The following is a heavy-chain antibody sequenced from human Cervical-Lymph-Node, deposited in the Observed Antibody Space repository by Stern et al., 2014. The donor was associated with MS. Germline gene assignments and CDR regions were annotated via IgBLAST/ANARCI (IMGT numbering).Heavy chain of an antibody. CDR3: ATHAPGVVPAALDY. CDR2: IYWDDSK. V-gene: IGHV2-5*02. D-gene: IGHD2-2*01. Sequence: QITLKESGPTLVKPTQTLTLTCTFSGFSLSTSGVGVGWIRQPPGKALEWLAFIYWDDSKRCSPSLKNRLTITKNTSKNQVVLTMNNMDPVDTATFYCATHAPGVVPAALDYWGQGTLVTVS. CDR1: GFSLSTSGVG. J-gene: IGHJ4*02.